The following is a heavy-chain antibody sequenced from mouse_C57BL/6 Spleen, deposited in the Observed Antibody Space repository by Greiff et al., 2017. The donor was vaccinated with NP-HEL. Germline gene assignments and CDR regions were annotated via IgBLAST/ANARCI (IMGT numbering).Heavy chain of an antibody. CDR3: ASGSSYHFDY. V-gene: IGHV1-59*01. CDR1: GYTFTSYW. J-gene: IGHJ2*01. D-gene: IGHD1-1*01. Sequence: QVQLQQPGAELVRPGTSVKLSCKASGYTFTSYWMHWVKQRPGQGLEWIGVIDPSDSYTNYNQKFKGKATLTVDTSSSTAYMQLSSLTSEDSAVYYCASGSSYHFDYWGQGTTLTVSS. CDR2: IDPSDSYT.